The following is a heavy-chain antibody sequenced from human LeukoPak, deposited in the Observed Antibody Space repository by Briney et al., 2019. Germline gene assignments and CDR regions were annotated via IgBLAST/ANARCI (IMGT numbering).Heavy chain of an antibody. J-gene: IGHJ4*02. CDR1: GYTFTSYG. Sequence: GASVKVSCKASGYTFTSYGISWVRQAPGQGLEWMGWISAYNGNTNCAQKLQGRVTMTTDTSTSTAYMELRSLRSDDTAVYYCARVAPAAMRQDFDYWGQGTLVTVSS. CDR2: ISAYNGNT. V-gene: IGHV1-18*04. CDR3: ARVAPAAMRQDFDY. D-gene: IGHD2-2*01.